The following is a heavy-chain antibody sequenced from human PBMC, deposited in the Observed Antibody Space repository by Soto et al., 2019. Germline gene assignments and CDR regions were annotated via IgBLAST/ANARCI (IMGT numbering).Heavy chain of an antibody. CDR2: ISGSGGST. V-gene: IGHV3-23*01. CDR1: GFTFSSYA. Sequence: EVQLLESGGGLVQPGGSLRLSCAASGFTFSSYAMSWVRQAPGKGLEWVSAISGSGGSTYYADSVKGRFTISRDNSKNTLYLQMNSLRAEDTAVYYCAKDQDLTTVTHHCYFDLWGRGTLVIVSS. D-gene: IGHD4-17*01. CDR3: AKDQDLTTVTHHCYFDL. J-gene: IGHJ2*01.